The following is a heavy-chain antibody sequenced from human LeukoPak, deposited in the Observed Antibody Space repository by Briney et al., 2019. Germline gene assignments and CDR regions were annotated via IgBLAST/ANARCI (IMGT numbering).Heavy chain of an antibody. CDR3: AREVSGTTVNTSKGGNYYMDV. J-gene: IGHJ6*03. V-gene: IGHV3-7*01. CDR2: IKQDGSEK. D-gene: IGHD4-11*01. CDR1: GFTFSSYW. Sequence: GGSLRLSCAASGFTFSSYWMSWVRQAPGKGLEWVANIKQDGSEKYYVDSVKGRFTISRDNAKNSLYLQMNSLRAEDTAVYYCAREVSGTTVNTSKGGNYYMDVWGKGTTVTVSS.